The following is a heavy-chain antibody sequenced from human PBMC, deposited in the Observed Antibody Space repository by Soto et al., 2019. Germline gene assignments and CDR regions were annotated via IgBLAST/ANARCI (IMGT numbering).Heavy chain of an antibody. Sequence: QVQLVESGGGVVQPGGSRRLSWAASRFSFSTYAIHWVRQAPGKGLEWVAGISYDGGNEYYADSVKGRFTISRDNSKSTLYLKMNSLGPDDTAVYYCARDRSGSHEIDDSLDIWGRGTMVTVSS. CDR3: ARDRSGSHEIDDSLDI. CDR2: ISYDGGNE. V-gene: IGHV3-30-3*01. CDR1: RFSFSTYA. J-gene: IGHJ3*02. D-gene: IGHD1-26*01.